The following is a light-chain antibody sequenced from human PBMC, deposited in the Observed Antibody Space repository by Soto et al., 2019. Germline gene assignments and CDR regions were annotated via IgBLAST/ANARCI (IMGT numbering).Light chain of an antibody. J-gene: IGKJ1*01. CDR1: QSVGSD. V-gene: IGKV3-15*01. Sequence: EMVLTQSPTTLSVSPGERVTLSCWASQSVGSDLAWYQQHPGQAPRLLIYGASNRATGIPTTLSGSGSGTEFTLTISSLQSEDFAVYYCLHYSNWPRWTFGQVTKV. CDR2: GAS. CDR3: LHYSNWPRWT.